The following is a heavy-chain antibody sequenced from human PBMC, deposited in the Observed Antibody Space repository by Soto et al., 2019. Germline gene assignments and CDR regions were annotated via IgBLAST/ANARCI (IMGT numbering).Heavy chain of an antibody. J-gene: IGHJ3*02. D-gene: IGHD5-12*01. CDR2: ISSSGSTI. Sequence: QVQLVESGGGLVKPGGSLRLSCAASGFTFSDYYMSWIRQAPGKGLEWVSYISSSGSTIYYADSVKGRFTISRDNAKKSLYLQMNSLRAEDTAVYYCARDLLPIVATIYAFDIWGQGTMVTVSS. CDR3: ARDLLPIVATIYAFDI. CDR1: GFTFSDYY. V-gene: IGHV3-11*01.